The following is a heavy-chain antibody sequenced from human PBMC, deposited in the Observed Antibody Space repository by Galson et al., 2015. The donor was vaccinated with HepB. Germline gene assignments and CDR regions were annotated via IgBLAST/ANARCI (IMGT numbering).Heavy chain of an antibody. J-gene: IGHJ6*02. V-gene: IGHV1-18*01. CDR1: GYSFSNYG. D-gene: IGHD1-7*01. CDR3: ARDSRLELRLNNYFSYGVDV. CDR2: FSGYDGST. Sequence: SVKVSCKASGYSFSNYGLSWIRQAPGPGLEWLGWFSGYDGSTNYAQKFQGRVTMTADASTGTAYLELRNLRFDDTAVYYCARDSRLELRLNNYFSYGVDVWGQGSAVTVSS.